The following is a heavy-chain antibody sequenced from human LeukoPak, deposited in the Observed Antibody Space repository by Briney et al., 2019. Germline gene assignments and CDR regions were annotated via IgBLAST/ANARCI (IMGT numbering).Heavy chain of an antibody. V-gene: IGHV3-64*02. J-gene: IGHJ4*02. CDR3: ARVYYYNSDNYYFDY. D-gene: IGHD3-10*01. CDR1: GLTFSTFP. CDR2: ISNNGANT. Sequence: GGSLRLSCAASGLTFSTFPMHWVRQPPGKGLEFVSAISNNGANTYYAGSVKGRFTISRDNSKNTLYLQMGSLGTEDTAMYYCARVYYYNSDNYYFDYWGQGTLVTVSS.